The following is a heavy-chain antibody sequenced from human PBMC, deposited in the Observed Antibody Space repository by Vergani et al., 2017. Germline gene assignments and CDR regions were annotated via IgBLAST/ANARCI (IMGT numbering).Heavy chain of an antibody. Sequence: QLQLQESGPGLVKPSETLSLTCTVSGGSISSGGYYWSWIRQHPGKGLEWIGYIYYSGSTYYNPSLKSRVTISVDTSKNQFSLKLSSVTAADTAVYYCARVLYRGNWFDPWGQGTLVTVSS. CDR2: IYYSGST. CDR3: ARVLYRGNWFDP. CDR1: GGSISSGGYY. V-gene: IGHV4-31*03. D-gene: IGHD4-11*01. J-gene: IGHJ5*02.